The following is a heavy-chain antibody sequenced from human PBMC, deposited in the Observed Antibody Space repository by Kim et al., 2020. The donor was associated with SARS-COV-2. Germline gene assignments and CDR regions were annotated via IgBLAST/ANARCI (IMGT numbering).Heavy chain of an antibody. CDR3: ARWGVYEGVPFDI. J-gene: IGHJ3*02. Sequence: AGHVQGRCIISKDYAKNTLYLQMNGLRAEDTAVYYCARWGVYEGVPFDIWGQGTMVTVSS. V-gene: IGHV3-53*01. D-gene: IGHD5-12*01.